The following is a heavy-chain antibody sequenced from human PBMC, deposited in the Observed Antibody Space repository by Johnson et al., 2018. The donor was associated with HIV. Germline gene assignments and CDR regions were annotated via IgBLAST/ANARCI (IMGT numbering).Heavy chain of an antibody. D-gene: IGHD6-13*01. J-gene: IGHJ3*01. CDR1: AFTVSSNY. CDR2: LYSGGST. Sequence: VQLVESGGGLLQPGGSLRLSCASSAFTVSSNYMSWVRQAPGKGLEWVSVLYSGGSTYYEDSVKGRFTLSRDNSKNTLYLQMNSLRPEDTALYYCAKDEAQTLASAGRDAFDFWGQGTAVTV. V-gene: IGHV3-66*03. CDR3: AKDEAQTLASAGRDAFDF.